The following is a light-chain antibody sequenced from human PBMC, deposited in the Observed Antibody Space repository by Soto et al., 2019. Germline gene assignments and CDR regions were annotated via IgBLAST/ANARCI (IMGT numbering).Light chain of an antibody. V-gene: IGLV2-14*01. CDR2: DVS. J-gene: IGLJ1*01. CDR1: NSDVGGYNY. CDR3: SSYTSSSALYV. Sequence: QSALTQPASVSGSPGQSIPISCPGTNSDVGGYNYVSWYQQHPGKAPKLMIYDVSNRPSGVSNRFSGSKSGNTASLTISGLQAEDEADYYCSSYTSSSALYVFGTGTKVTVL.